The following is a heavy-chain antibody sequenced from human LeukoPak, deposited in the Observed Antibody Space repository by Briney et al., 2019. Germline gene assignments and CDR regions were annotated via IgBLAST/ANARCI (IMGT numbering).Heavy chain of an antibody. CDR3: ARDKQPYDSSGDLGY. J-gene: IGHJ4*02. D-gene: IGHD3-22*01. CDR1: GFTLSSYS. V-gene: IGHV3-21*01. CDR2: ISSSSSYI. Sequence: GGSLGLSCAASGFTLSSYSMNWVRQAPGKGLEWVSSISSSSSYIYYADSVKGRFTISRDNAKNSLYLQMNSLRAEDTAVYYCARDKQPYDSSGDLGYWGQGTLVTVSS.